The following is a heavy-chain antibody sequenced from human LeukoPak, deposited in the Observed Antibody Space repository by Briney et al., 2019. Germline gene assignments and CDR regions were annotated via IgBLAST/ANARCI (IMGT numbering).Heavy chain of an antibody. J-gene: IGHJ4*02. Sequence: SETLSLTCTVSGDSLTSRNYYWAWIRQPPGKGLEWIGSLYYSGNTYYSPSLKSRVTISVDTSKNQFSLKLSSVTAADTAVYYCARHCTYGSGTYVPFDYWGQGILVTVSS. CDR3: ARHCTYGSGTYVPFDY. CDR1: GDSLTSRNYY. V-gene: IGHV4-39*01. CDR2: LYYSGNT. D-gene: IGHD3-10*01.